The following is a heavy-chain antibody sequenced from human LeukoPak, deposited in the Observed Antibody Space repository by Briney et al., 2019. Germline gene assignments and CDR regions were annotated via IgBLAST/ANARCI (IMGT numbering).Heavy chain of an antibody. CDR3: TRKYCTTKTCYPFDY. J-gene: IGHJ4*02. V-gene: IGHV3-7*01. D-gene: IGHD2-8*01. CDR2: IKRDGSEK. Sequence: GGSLRLSCAASGFTFSSYWMSWVRQAPGKGLEWVANIKRDGSEKYYVDSVKGRFTISRDNAKNSLYLQMNSLRAEDTAVYYCTRKYCTTKTCYPFDYWGQGSLVTVSS. CDR1: GFTFSSYW.